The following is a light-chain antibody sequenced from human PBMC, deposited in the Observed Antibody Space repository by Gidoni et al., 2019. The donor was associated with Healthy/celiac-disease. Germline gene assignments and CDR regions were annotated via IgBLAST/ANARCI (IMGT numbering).Light chain of an antibody. J-gene: IGKJ1*01. Sequence: DIVMTQSPDSLAVSLGERATINCKSSQSVLYSSNNKNYLAWYQQKPGQPPKLLICWASTRESGVPDRFSGSGSGTDFTLTISSLQAEDVAVYYCQQYYSTPPPTFXQXTKVEIK. CDR2: WAS. CDR1: QSVLYSSNNKNY. CDR3: QQYYSTPPPT. V-gene: IGKV4-1*01.